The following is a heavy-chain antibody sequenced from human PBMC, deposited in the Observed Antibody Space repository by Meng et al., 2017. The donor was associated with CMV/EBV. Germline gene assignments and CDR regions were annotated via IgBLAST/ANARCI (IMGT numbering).Heavy chain of an antibody. CDR1: GGSISSYY. Sequence: SETLSLTCTVSGGSISSYYWSWIRQPPGKGLEWIGYIYYSGSTNYNPSLKSRVTISVDTSKNQFSLKRSSVTAADTAVYYCAREQYYYDSSGYYYLGGKDYWGQGTLVTVSS. V-gene: IGHV4-59*01. CDR2: IYYSGST. J-gene: IGHJ4*02. D-gene: IGHD3-22*01. CDR3: AREQYYYDSSGYYYLGGKDY.